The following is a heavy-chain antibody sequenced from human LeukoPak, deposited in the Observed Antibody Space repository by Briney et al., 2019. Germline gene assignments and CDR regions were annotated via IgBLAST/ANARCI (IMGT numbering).Heavy chain of an antibody. J-gene: IGHJ5*02. CDR1: GFTFSSYS. Sequence: GGSLRLSCAASGFTFSSYSMNWVRQAPGKGLEWVSYISSSSSTIYYADSVKGRFTISRDNAKNSLYLQMNSLRAEDTAVFYCAREGYGADAYNWFDPWGQGTLVTVSS. CDR3: AREGYGADAYNWFDP. CDR2: ISSSSSTI. V-gene: IGHV3-48*01. D-gene: IGHD5-12*01.